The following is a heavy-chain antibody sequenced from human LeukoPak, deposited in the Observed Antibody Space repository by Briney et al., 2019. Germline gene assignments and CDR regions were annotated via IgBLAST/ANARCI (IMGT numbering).Heavy chain of an antibody. CDR3: ARALTHCSSTSCYRYFDY. J-gene: IGHJ4*02. CDR2: IIPIFGTA. CDR1: GGTFSSYA. D-gene: IGHD2-2*02. Sequence: SVKVSCQASGGTFSSYAISWVRQAPGQGLEWMGGIIPIFGTANYAQKFQGRVTITTDESTSTAYMELSSLRSEDTALYYCARALTHCSSTSCYRYFDYWGQGTLVTVSS. V-gene: IGHV1-69*05.